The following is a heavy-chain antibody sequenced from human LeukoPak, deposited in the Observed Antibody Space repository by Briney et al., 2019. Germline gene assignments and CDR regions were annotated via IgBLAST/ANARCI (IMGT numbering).Heavy chain of an antibody. CDR1: GFTFSSYG. D-gene: IGHD3-22*01. Sequence: GRSLRLSCAASGFTFSSYGMHWVRQAPGKGLEWVAVISYDGSNKYYADSVKGRFTISRDNSKNTLYLQMNSLRAEDTAVYYCAKTRGRGQVDPGTSGYINYWGQGTLVSVSS. V-gene: IGHV3-30*18. CDR3: AKTRGRGQVDPGTSGYINY. J-gene: IGHJ4*02. CDR2: ISYDGSNK.